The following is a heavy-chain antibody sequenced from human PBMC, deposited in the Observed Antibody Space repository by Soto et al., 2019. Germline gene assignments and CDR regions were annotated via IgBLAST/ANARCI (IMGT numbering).Heavy chain of an antibody. CDR3: ARGLRGFGELLAVYMDV. CDR2: INHSGST. V-gene: IGHV4-34*01. J-gene: IGHJ6*03. CDR1: GGSFIGYY. Sequence: SETLSLTCAVYGGSFIGYYWSWIRQPPWKGLEWIGEINHSGSTNYNPSLKSRVTISVDTSKNQFSLKLSSVTAADTAVYYCARGLRGFGELLAVYMDVWGKGTTVTVSS. D-gene: IGHD3-10*01.